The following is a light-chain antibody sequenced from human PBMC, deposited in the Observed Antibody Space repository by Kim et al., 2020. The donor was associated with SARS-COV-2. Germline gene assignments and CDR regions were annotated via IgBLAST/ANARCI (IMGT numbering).Light chain of an antibody. CDR3: QVWDSSTDHVV. CDR1: NIGSKS. J-gene: IGLJ2*01. V-gene: IGLV3-21*04. Sequence: APRETAGITCGVHNIGSKSVHWYQQRPGQAPGLIIYYDNERPSGIPERFSGSNSDNTATLTINRVEAGDEADYYCQVWDSSTDHVVFGEGTQLTVL. CDR2: YDN.